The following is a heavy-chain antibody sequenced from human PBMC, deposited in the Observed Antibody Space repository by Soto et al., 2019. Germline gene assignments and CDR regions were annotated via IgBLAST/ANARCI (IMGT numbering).Heavy chain of an antibody. D-gene: IGHD3-9*01. CDR1: GGSISSGGYS. J-gene: IGHJ5*02. Sequence: PSETLSLTCAVSGGSISSGGYSWSWIRQPPGKGLEWIGYIYHSGSTYYNPSLKSRVTISVDRSKNQFSLKLSSVTAADTAVYYCTRTYYDILTGYPNWFDPWGHGTLVTVSS. V-gene: IGHV4-30-2*01. CDR2: IYHSGST. CDR3: TRTYYDILTGYPNWFDP.